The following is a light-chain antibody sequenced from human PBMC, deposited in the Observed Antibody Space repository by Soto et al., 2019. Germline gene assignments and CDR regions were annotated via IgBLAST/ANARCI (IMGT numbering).Light chain of an antibody. V-gene: IGKV3-20*01. CDR2: GAS. CDR3: QQYGSSPPYT. J-gene: IGKJ2*01. CDR1: QSVSSIY. Sequence: EIVLTQSPGTLSLSPGERATLSCRASQSVSSIYLAWYQQKPGQAPRLLIYGASSRATGIPDRFSGSGSGTDFTLTISRLEPEDVAVYYCQQYGSSPPYTFGQGTKLEI.